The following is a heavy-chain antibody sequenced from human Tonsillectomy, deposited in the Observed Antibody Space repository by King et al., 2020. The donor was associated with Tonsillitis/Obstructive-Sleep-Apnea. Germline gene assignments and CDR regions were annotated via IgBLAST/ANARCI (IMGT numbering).Heavy chain of an antibody. J-gene: IGHJ3*02. D-gene: IGHD1-1*01. CDR3: AIVVEGSNRNSGPPGGFDI. CDR2: FDPEDGET. Sequence: VQLVQSGAEVKKPGASVKVSCKVSGYTLNELSMHWVRQAPGKGLEWMGGFDPEDGETIYAQKFQGRVTMTEDTSTDTAYMDLSSLRSEDTAVYYCAIVVEGSNRNSGPPGGFDIWGPGTMVTVSS. CDR1: GYTLNELS. V-gene: IGHV1-24*01.